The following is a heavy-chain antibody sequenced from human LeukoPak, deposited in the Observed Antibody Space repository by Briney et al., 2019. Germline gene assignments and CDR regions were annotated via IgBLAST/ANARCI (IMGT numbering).Heavy chain of an antibody. J-gene: IGHJ4*02. CDR2: IWYDGSNK. D-gene: IGHD5-18*01. Sequence: GGSLRLSCAASGFTFSSYGMHWVRQAPGKGLEWVAVIWYDGSNKYYADSVKGRFTISRDNSKNTLYLQMNSLRAEDTAAYYCARGRSYGPVDYWGQGTLVTVSS. CDR1: GFTFSSYG. CDR3: ARGRSYGPVDY. V-gene: IGHV3-33*01.